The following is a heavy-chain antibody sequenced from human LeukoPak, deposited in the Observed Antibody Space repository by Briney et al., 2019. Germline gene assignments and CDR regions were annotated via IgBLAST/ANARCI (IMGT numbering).Heavy chain of an antibody. Sequence: GGSLRLSCAASGFTFSSYAMTWVRQAPGKGLEWVSTISGGGGTTYYPDSVKGRFTISRDNSKNTLYLQMNSLRAEGTAVYYCAKARGLGIVGAHFDYWGQGTLVTVSS. D-gene: IGHD1-26*01. J-gene: IGHJ4*02. V-gene: IGHV3-23*01. CDR2: ISGGGGTT. CDR1: GFTFSSYA. CDR3: AKARGLGIVGAHFDY.